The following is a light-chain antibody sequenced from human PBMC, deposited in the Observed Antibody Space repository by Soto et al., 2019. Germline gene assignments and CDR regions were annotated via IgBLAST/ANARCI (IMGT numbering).Light chain of an antibody. CDR2: GAS. CDR1: QSVSNNY. CDR3: QQRSVWPIT. J-gene: IGKJ5*01. V-gene: IGKV3-11*01. Sequence: EVVLTQSPGTLSLSPGERATLSCRASQSVSNNYLAWYQQKPGQAPRLLIYGASNRATGIPARFSGSGSGTDFTLTISGLEPEDFAVYYCQQRSVWPITFGQGTRLEIK.